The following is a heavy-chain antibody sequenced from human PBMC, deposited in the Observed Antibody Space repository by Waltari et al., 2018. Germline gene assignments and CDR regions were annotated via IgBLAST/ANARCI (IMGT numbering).Heavy chain of an antibody. CDR3: ARESRAVDIVETRWFDP. J-gene: IGHJ5*02. D-gene: IGHD5-12*01. CDR2: IIPIRGIA. CDR1: GGTFSSYT. Sequence: QVQLVQSGAEVKKPGSSVKVSCKASGGTFSSYTISWVRQAPGQGLEWMGRIIPIRGIANYAQKFQGRVTITADKSTSTAYMELSSLRSEDTAVYYCARESRAVDIVETRWFDPWGQGTLVTVSS. V-gene: IGHV1-69*08.